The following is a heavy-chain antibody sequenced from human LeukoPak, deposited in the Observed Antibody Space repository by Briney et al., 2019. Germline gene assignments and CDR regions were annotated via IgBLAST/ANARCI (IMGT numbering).Heavy chain of an antibody. D-gene: IGHD1-26*01. CDR3: ARWGAAFDY. J-gene: IGHJ4*02. CDR2: MKEDGSDK. Sequence: GGSLRLSCAASGFSFSSYWMSWVRQAPGKGLEWVANMKEDGSDKYYVDSMKGRFTISRDNAKNSLYLHVNSLRAEDTAVYYCARWGAAFDYWGQGTLVTVSS. CDR1: GFSFSSYW. V-gene: IGHV3-7*03.